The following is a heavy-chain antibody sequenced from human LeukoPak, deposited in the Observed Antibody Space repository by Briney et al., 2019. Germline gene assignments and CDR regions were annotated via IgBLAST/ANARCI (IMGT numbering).Heavy chain of an antibody. CDR1: GFTINDYP. V-gene: IGHV3-43*02. CDR3: AKVYY. Sequence: GGSLRLSCAASGFTINDYPMHWVRQPPGKSLEWVSLISAGGGTTYYADSFKGLFIIFRDNSRNALFPQMYSLRTEDTALYYCAKVYYWGQGTLVTVSS. CDR2: ISAGGGTT. J-gene: IGHJ4*02.